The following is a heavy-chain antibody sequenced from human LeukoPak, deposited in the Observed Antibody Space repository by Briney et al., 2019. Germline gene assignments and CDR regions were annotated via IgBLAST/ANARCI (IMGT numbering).Heavy chain of an antibody. Sequence: ASVKVSCKASGYTFTSYGISWVRQAPGQGLEWMGWISAYNGNTNYAQKLQGRVTMTTDTSTSTAYMELRSLRSDDTAVYYCARGYSSGWYATDFDHWGQGTLVTVSS. J-gene: IGHJ4*02. V-gene: IGHV1-18*01. CDR1: GYTFTSYG. CDR3: ARGYSSGWYATDFDH. CDR2: ISAYNGNT. D-gene: IGHD6-19*01.